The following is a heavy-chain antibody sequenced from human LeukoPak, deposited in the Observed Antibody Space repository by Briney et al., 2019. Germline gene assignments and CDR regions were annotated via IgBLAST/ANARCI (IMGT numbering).Heavy chain of an antibody. V-gene: IGHV3-48*01. Sequence: GGSLRLSCAASGFTFNSYSMNWVRQAPGKGLEWVSYISSSSTTIYHADSVKGRFTISRDNAKNSLYLQMNSLRAEDTAVYYCARGASYITSSGGFDYWGQGTLVTVSS. CDR2: ISSSSTTI. J-gene: IGHJ4*02. CDR1: GFTFNSYS. CDR3: ARGASYITSSGGFDY. D-gene: IGHD6-6*01.